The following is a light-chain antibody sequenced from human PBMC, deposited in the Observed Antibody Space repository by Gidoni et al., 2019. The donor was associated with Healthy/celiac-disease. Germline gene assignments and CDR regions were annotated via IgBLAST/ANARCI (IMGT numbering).Light chain of an antibody. CDR3: QQYDSTPRT. CDR1: QSVLYSSQNKNY. J-gene: IGKJ1*01. Sequence: DIVMTQSPASLAVSLGERATINCKSSQSVLYSSQNKNYLAWYQQKPGQPPKLLIYWASTRESGVPDRFSGSGSGTDFTLTISSLQAEDVGVYYCQQYDSTPRTFGQGTKVEIK. V-gene: IGKV4-1*01. CDR2: WAS.